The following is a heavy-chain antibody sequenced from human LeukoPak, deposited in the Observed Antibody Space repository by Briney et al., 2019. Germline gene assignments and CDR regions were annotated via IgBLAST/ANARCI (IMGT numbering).Heavy chain of an antibody. V-gene: IGHV3-48*03. CDR3: ALWRDGLDV. D-gene: IGHD3-10*01. CDR2: ISSSGSTI. CDR1: GFTFSSYE. J-gene: IGHJ6*04. Sequence: GGSLRLSCAASGFTFSSYEMNWVRQAPGKGPEWVSYISSSGSTIYYADSVKGRFTISRDNAKNSLFLQMNRLRAEDTAVYYCALWRDGLDVWGKGTTVTVSS.